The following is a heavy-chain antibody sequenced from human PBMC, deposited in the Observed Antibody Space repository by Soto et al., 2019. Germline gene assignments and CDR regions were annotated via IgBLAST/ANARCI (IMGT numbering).Heavy chain of an antibody. V-gene: IGHV3-23*01. CDR1: GFTFSSYA. CDR3: AKRTSFYDIGGHFDY. J-gene: IGHJ4*02. Sequence: EVQLLESGGGLVQPGGSLRLSCAASGFTFSSYAMSWVRQAPGKGLEWVSAISGSGGSTYYADSVKGRFTISRDNSKNTLYLQMNSLRAENTAVYYCAKRTSFYDIGGHFDYWGQGTLVTVSS. CDR2: ISGSGGST. D-gene: IGHD3-22*01.